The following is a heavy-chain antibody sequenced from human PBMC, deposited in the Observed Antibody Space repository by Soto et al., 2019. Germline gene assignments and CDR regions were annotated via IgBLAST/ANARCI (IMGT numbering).Heavy chain of an antibody. CDR3: ARRVIVVGQFDY. CDR1: GGSFSGYY. Sequence: QVQLQQWGAGLLKPSETLSLTCAVYGGSFSGYYWSWIRRPPGKGLEWIGEINHSGSTNYNPSLKSRVTISVDTSKNQFSLKLSSVTAADTAVYYCARRVIVVGQFDYWGQGTLVTVSS. J-gene: IGHJ4*02. V-gene: IGHV4-34*01. D-gene: IGHD2-2*01. CDR2: INHSGST.